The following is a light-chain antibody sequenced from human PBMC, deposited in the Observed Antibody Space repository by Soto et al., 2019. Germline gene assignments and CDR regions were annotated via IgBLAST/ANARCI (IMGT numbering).Light chain of an antibody. CDR3: ATWDGSLPGEV. CDR1: SSNIGNNY. Sequence: SVLTQSPSVSAAPGQKVTISCSGSSSNIGNNYVSWYQQLPGPAPKLLIYDNNKRPSGIPDRFSGSKSGTSGTLDITGLQTGDEADYYCATWDGSLPGEVFGGGTKLTVL. J-gene: IGLJ2*01. CDR2: DNN. V-gene: IGLV1-51*01.